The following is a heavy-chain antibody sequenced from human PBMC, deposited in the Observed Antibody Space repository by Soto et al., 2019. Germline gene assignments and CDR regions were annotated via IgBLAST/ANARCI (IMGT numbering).Heavy chain of an antibody. CDR2: IYSGGNT. J-gene: IGHJ6*02. V-gene: IGHV3-53*05. CDR1: GFTVSSNS. Sequence: PGGSLRLSCAASGFTVSSNSMSWVRQPPGKGLEWVSVIYSGGNTYYAGSVKGRFTISRDNSKNTLYLQMNSLRAEDTAVYYCARETYYDFWSGPYYGMDVWGQGTTVTVSS. CDR3: ARETYYDFWSGPYYGMDV. D-gene: IGHD3-3*01.